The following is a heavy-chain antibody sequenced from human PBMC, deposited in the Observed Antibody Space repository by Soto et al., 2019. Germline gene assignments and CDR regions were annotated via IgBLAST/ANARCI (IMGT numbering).Heavy chain of an antibody. CDR2: IYHSGST. Sequence: SETLSLTCAGSGYSIISGYYWGYIRQPPGKGLEWIGSIYHSGSTYYNPSLKSRVTISVDTSKNQFSLKLSSVTAADTAVYYCARDGPELRFLEWLSYHTPAGWFDPCGQGTLVTVSS. V-gene: IGHV4-38-2*02. CDR1: GYSIISGYY. D-gene: IGHD3-3*01. J-gene: IGHJ5*02. CDR3: ARDGPELRFLEWLSYHTPAGWFDP.